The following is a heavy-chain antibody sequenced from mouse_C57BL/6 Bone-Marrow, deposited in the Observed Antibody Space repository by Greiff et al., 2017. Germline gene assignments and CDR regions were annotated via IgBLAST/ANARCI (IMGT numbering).Heavy chain of an antibody. CDR2: IYPGDGDT. V-gene: IGHV1-80*01. Sequence: VQLQQSGAELVKPGASVKISCKASGYAFSSYWLNWVKQRPGKGLEWIGQIYPGDGDTNYNGKFKGKATLTADKSSSTAYMQLSSLTSEDSAVXFCARRLGGQSYYYGEGYFDVWGTGTTVTVSS. D-gene: IGHD1-1*01. CDR1: GYAFSSYW. CDR3: ARRLGGQSYYYGEGYFDV. J-gene: IGHJ1*03.